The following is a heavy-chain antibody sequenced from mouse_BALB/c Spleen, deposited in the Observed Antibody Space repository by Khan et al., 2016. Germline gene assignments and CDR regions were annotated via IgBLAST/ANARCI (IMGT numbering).Heavy chain of an antibody. CDR1: GYTFTTYW. CDR2: IYPGDGDT. D-gene: IGHD2-4*01. V-gene: IGHV1-87*01. Sequence: QVQLQQSGAELARPGASVKLSCKASGYTFTTYWMQWVKQRPGQGLEWIGAIYPGDGDTRYTQKFKGKATLTADKSSSTAYMQLSSLASEDSAVSYCARGNSYYDYAYWGQGTTLTVSS. CDR3: ARGNSYYDYAY. J-gene: IGHJ2*01.